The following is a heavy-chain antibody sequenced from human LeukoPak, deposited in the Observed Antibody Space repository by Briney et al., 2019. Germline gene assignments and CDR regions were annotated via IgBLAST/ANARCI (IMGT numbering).Heavy chain of an antibody. D-gene: IGHD2-2*01. CDR2: ISGSSGST. Sequence: PGGSLRLTCAASGFTFSSYAMSWVRQAPGKGLEWVSAISGSSGSTYYADSVKGRFTISRDNSKNTLYLQMNSLRAEDTAVYYCAKGYIVVVPAASLTYNWFDPWGQGTLVTVSS. J-gene: IGHJ5*02. CDR1: GFTFSSYA. V-gene: IGHV3-23*01. CDR3: AKGYIVVVPAASLTYNWFDP.